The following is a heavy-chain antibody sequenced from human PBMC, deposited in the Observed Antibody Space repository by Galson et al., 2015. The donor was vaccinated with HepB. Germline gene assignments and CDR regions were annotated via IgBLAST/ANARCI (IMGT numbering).Heavy chain of an antibody. CDR2: ISGSGGST. Sequence: SLRLSCAASGFTFSSYAMSWVRQAPGKGLEWVSAISGSGGSTYYADSVKGRFTISRDNSKNTLYLQMNSLRAEDTAVYYCAKDLKGGRITMIVVVIPPLDYWGQGTLVTVSS. J-gene: IGHJ4*02. V-gene: IGHV3-23*01. D-gene: IGHD3-22*01. CDR1: GFTFSSYA. CDR3: AKDLKGGRITMIVVVIPPLDY.